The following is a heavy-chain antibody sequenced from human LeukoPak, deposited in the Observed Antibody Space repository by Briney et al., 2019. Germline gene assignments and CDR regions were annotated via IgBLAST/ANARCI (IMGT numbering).Heavy chain of an antibody. V-gene: IGHV3-30*02. CDR2: IKYDGSER. Sequence: GGSLRLSCAPSGFTFRRHAMHWVRQAPGKGLGWVAFIKYDGSERRYADSVKGRFTISRDDSKGRLYLQMKSLTAEDTAVYYCARDPRGGYWGQGTLVTVSS. CDR3: ARDPRGGY. D-gene: IGHD3-16*01. CDR1: GFTFRRHA. J-gene: IGHJ4*02.